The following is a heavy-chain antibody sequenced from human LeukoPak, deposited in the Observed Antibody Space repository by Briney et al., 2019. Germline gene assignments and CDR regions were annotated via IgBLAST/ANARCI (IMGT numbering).Heavy chain of an antibody. J-gene: IGHJ4*02. Sequence: SGPTLVNPTQTLTLTCTFSGFSLSTTGVGVGWIRQSPGKALEWLAVNYWNDDKSYSPSLKSRLTITKDTSKNQVVLIMTNMDPVDTATYYCAHKGRGSGSYNMWGQGTLVTVSS. CDR1: GFSLSTTGVG. CDR3: AHKGRGSGSYNM. V-gene: IGHV2-5*01. CDR2: NYWNDDK. D-gene: IGHD3-10*01.